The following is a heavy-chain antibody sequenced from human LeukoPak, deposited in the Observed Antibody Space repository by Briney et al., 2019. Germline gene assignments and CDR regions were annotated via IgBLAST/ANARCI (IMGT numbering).Heavy chain of an antibody. D-gene: IGHD1-7*01. CDR3: ARSNWNYGGLPYYYYYMDV. CDR2: MNPNSGNT. J-gene: IGHJ6*03. V-gene: IGHV1-8*03. Sequence: ASVKVSCKASGYTFTSYDINWVRQATGQGLEWMGWMNPNSGNTGYAQKFQGRVTITRNTSISTAYMELSSLRSEDTAVYYCARSNWNYGGLPYYYYYMDVWGKGTTVTVSS. CDR1: GYTFTSYD.